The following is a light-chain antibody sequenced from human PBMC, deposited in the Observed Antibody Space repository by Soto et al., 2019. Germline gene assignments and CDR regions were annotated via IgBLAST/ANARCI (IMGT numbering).Light chain of an antibody. CDR3: AAWDDSLNAL. Sequence: QPVLTQPPSASGTPGQRVTISCSGTSSNIGTNGVNWYQQLPGTTPKLLIYSDNQRPSGVPDRFSGSKSGTSASLAISGLQSEDEADYYCAAWDDSLNALFGGGTKVTVL. V-gene: IGLV1-44*01. CDR1: SSNIGTNG. CDR2: SDN. J-gene: IGLJ2*01.